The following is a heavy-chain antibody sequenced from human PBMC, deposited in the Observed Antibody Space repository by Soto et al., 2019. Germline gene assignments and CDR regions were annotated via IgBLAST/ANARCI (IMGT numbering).Heavy chain of an antibody. CDR2: VIPILGIS. D-gene: IGHD3-22*01. V-gene: IGHV1-69*08. Sequence: QVQVVQSGAEVKKPGSSVKVSCKVSRGTFSTHTINWVRQAPGQGLEWMGRVIPILGISNYAQELQGRATFTADKSTNTAYMELSSLRSEDTAVYYCARDLSGYDNSAYPAYWGQGTQVTVSS. J-gene: IGHJ4*02. CDR3: ARDLSGYDNSAYPAY. CDR1: RGTFSTHT.